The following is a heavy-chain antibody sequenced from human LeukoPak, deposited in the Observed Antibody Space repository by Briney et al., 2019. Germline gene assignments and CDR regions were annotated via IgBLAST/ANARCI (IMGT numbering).Heavy chain of an antibody. D-gene: IGHD4-23*01. CDR3: ARGGGLTSTVANWFDP. J-gene: IGHJ5*02. CDR2: IYPNGGGT. Sequence: ASVKVSCMASGYTFTGYYMHWVRQSPRQGLEWMGWIYPNGGGTHYTQNFQGRVTMTRDTSLSTAYMELSRLRSDDTAVYYCARGGGLTSTVANWFDPWGPGTLVTVSS. CDR1: GYTFTGYY. V-gene: IGHV1-2*02.